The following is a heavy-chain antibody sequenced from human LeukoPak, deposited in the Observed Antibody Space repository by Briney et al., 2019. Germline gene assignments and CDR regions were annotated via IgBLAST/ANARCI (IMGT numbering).Heavy chain of an antibody. D-gene: IGHD3-22*01. CDR1: GYTFISYG. J-gene: IGHJ3*02. Sequence: GASVKVSCKASGYTFISYGISWVRQAPGQGLEWMGWISGYNGNPKHAQKFQGRVTMTTDTSTSTAYMELRSPRPDDTAVYYCARGLSVYYDRPGAFDIWGQGTMVTVSS. CDR2: ISGYNGNP. V-gene: IGHV1-18*01. CDR3: ARGLSVYYDRPGAFDI.